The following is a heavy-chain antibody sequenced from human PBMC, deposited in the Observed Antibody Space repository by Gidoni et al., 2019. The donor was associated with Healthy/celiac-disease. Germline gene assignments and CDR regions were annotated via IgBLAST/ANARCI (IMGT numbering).Heavy chain of an antibody. CDR1: GCTFSDYS. CDR2: ISSSGSTI. D-gene: IGHD4-17*01. Sequence: QVQLVESGGGLVKPGGSLRLSGAASGCTFSDYSMSRIRQAPGKGLGWVSYISSSGSTIYYADSVKGRFTISRDNAKNSLYLQMNSLRAEDTAVYYCARDVGNYGDYVDYYYYGMDVWGQGTTVTVSS. V-gene: IGHV3-11*01. J-gene: IGHJ6*02. CDR3: ARDVGNYGDYVDYYYYGMDV.